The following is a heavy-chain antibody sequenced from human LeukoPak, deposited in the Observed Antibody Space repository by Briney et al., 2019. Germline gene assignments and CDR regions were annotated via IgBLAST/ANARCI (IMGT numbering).Heavy chain of an antibody. J-gene: IGHJ5*02. Sequence: GASVKVSCKASGYTFTGYYMHWVRQAPGQGLEWMGWINPNSGNTGYAQKFQGRVTMTRNTSISTAYMELSSLRSEDTAVYYCAINSRYDFWSGYGWFDPWGQGTLVTVSS. CDR3: AINSRYDFWSGYGWFDP. CDR2: INPNSGNT. D-gene: IGHD3-3*01. V-gene: IGHV1-8*02. CDR1: GYTFTGYY.